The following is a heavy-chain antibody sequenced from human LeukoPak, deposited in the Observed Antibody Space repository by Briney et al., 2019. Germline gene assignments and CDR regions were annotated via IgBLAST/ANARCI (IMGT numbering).Heavy chain of an antibody. V-gene: IGHV4-39*01. J-gene: IGHJ4*02. Sequence: SETLSLTCTVSGGSISSSSYCWGWIRQPPGKGLECIGSISHSGSTSYNPSLKSRVTISGNTSKNQFSLKLSSVTAADTAVYYCARHRSGWLQSSFDYWGQGTLVTVSS. D-gene: IGHD5-24*01. CDR1: GGSISSSSYC. CDR3: ARHRSGWLQSSFDY. CDR2: ISHSGST.